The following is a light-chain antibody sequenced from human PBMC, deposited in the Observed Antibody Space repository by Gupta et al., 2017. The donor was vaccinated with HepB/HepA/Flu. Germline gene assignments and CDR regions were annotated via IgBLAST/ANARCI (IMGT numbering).Light chain of an antibody. V-gene: IGLV3-19*01. CDR2: GKN. CDR3: TSRDSSGNHVV. Sequence: SSALTQDPAVSVALGQTVRITCQGDSLRSYYASWYQQKPGQAPVLVIYGKNNRPSVIPDRFSGSSSGNTASLTITGAQAEDEADYYCTSRDSSGNHVVFGGGTKLTVL. CDR1: SLRSYY. J-gene: IGLJ2*01.